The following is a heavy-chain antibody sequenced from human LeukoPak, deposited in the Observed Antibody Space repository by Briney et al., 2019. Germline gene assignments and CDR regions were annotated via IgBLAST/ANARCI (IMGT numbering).Heavy chain of an antibody. D-gene: IGHD3-10*01. CDR3: ARDLGFMVRGVIIPNWFDP. CDR1: GYPISGGYY. J-gene: IGHJ5*02. Sequence: SETLSLTCNVSGYPISGGYYWGWVRQPPGKTLEWIGRIYTSGSTNYNPSLKSRVTMSVDTSKNQFSLKLSSVTAADTAVYYCARDLGFMVRGVIIPNWFDPWGQGTLVTVSS. CDR2: IYTSGST. V-gene: IGHV4-38-2*02.